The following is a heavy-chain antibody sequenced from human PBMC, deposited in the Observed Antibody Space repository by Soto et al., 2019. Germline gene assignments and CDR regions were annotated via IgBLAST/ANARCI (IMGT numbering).Heavy chain of an antibody. CDR1: GFSLSTGGVG. J-gene: IGHJ6*02. CDR3: AHSRCGGDCLRSYSSHYYYGMDV. D-gene: IGHD2-21*02. CDR2: IYWDDDK. V-gene: IGHV2-5*02. Sequence: QITLKESGPTLVKPTQTLTLTCTFSGFSLSTGGVGVGWIRQPPGKALEWLGLIYWDDDKRYSPSLKSRLTVPKDTSKNQVVLTMTNMDPVDTATYYCAHSRCGGDCLRSYSSHYYYGMDVWGQGTTVTVSS.